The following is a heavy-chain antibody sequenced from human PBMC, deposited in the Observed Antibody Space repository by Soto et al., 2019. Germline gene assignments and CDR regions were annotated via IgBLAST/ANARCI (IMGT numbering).Heavy chain of an antibody. CDR1: GDTITGYY. V-gene: IGHV1-3*01. D-gene: IGHD6-13*01. CDR2: INAGNGNT. Sequence: ASVKVSCKASGDTITGYYMHWVRQAPGQELEWMGWINAGNGNTKYSQKFQGRVTITRDTSASTAYMELSSLRSEDTAVYYCASGVAAAGTSDDYYYYGMDVWGQGTTVTVSS. CDR3: ASGVAAAGTSDDYYYYGMDV. J-gene: IGHJ6*02.